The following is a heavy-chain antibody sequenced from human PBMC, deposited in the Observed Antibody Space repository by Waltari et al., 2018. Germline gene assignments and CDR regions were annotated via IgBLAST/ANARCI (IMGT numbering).Heavy chain of an antibody. CDR2: IYYSWST. Sequence: QVQLQESGPGLVKPSETLSLTCTVSGGSISSHYWSWIRQPPGKGLEWIGYIYYSWSTNSNPSLKSRVTISVDTSKNQFSLKLSSVTAADTAVYYCARGPPGEGSGMDVWGQGTTVTVSS. V-gene: IGHV4-59*11. CDR1: GGSISSHY. J-gene: IGHJ6*02. CDR3: ARGPPGEGSGMDV.